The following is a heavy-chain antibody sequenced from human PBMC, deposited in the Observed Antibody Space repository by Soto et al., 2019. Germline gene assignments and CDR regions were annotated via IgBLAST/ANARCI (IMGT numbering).Heavy chain of an antibody. V-gene: IGHV3-9*01. CDR1: GFTFDDYA. J-gene: IGHJ6*03. D-gene: IGHD4-17*01. Sequence: GGSLRLSCAASGFTFDDYAMHWVRQAPGKGLEWVSGISWNSGSIGYADSVKGRFTISRDNAKNSLYLQMNSLRAEDTALYYCAKGYGDYDYYYYMDVWGKGTTVTVSS. CDR3: AKGYGDYDYYYYMDV. CDR2: ISWNSGSI.